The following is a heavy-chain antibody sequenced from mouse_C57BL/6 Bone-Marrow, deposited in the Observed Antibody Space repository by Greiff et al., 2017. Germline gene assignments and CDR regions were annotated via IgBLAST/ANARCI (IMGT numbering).Heavy chain of an antibody. J-gene: IGHJ3*01. CDR2: IYPGGGYT. Sequence: VQRVESGAELVRPGTSVKMSCKASGYTFTNYWIGWAKQRPGHGLEWIGDIYPGGGYTNYNEKFKGKATLTADKSSSTAYMQFSSLTSEDSAIYYCAGGNYLAYWGQGTLVTVSA. CDR1: GYTFTNYW. V-gene: IGHV1-63*01. D-gene: IGHD2-1*01. CDR3: AGGNYLAY.